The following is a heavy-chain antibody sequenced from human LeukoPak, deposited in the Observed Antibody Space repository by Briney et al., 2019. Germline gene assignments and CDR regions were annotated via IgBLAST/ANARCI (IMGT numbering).Heavy chain of an antibody. J-gene: IGHJ3*02. CDR3: AVSRIVGAVDVFDM. D-gene: IGHD1-26*01. CDR2: ISSSSSYI. V-gene: IGHV3-21*01. CDR1: GFTFSKYS. Sequence: GSLRLSCAASGFTFSKYSMNWVRQAPGKGLEWVSSISSSSSYIYYADAVKGRFTISRDNAKNSLYLQMNSLRDEDTAVYFCAVSRIVGAVDVFDMWGQGTMVTVSS.